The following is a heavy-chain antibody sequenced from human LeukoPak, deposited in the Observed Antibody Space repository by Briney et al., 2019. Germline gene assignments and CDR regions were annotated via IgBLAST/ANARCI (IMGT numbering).Heavy chain of an antibody. J-gene: IGHJ5*01. CDR3: ARDVCRTYYYGSGTYYPDS. V-gene: IGHV3-74*01. Sequence: PGGSLRLSCAASGFTFSSYWMHWVRQAPGKGLVWVSRINSGGSSTNYADSVKGRFTISRDNAKSTLYLQMNSLRAEDTAVYYCARDVCRTYYYGSGTYYPDSWGQGTLVTVSS. D-gene: IGHD3-10*01. CDR1: GFTFSSYW. CDR2: INSGGSST.